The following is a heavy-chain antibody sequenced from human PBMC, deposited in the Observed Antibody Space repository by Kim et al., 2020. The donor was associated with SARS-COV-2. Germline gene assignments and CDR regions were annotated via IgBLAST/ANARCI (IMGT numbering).Heavy chain of an antibody. J-gene: IGHJ3*02. Sequence: GGSLRLSCAASGFTVSSNYMSWVRQAPGKGLEWVSVIYSGGRTYYADSVKGRFTISRDNSNNTRYIQMNSLRAEDTAVYYCARWSYLGAFDIWGHGTMVTVSS. CDR3: ARWSYLGAFDI. CDR2: IYSGGRT. D-gene: IGHD3-16*02. CDR1: GFTVSSNY. V-gene: IGHV3-53*01.